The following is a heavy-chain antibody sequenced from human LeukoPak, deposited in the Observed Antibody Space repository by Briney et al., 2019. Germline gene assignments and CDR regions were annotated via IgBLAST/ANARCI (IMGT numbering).Heavy chain of an antibody. J-gene: IGHJ4*02. V-gene: IGHV4-34*01. CDR1: GGSFSGYY. D-gene: IGHD1-26*01. CDR3: ARGQSLDHRNPIVGATMGDY. Sequence: SETLSLTCAVYGGSFSGYYWSWIRQPPGKGLEWIGEINHSGSTNYNPSLKSRVTISVDTSKNQFSLKPSSVTAADTAVYYCARGQSLDHRNPIVGATMGDYWGQGTLVTVSS. CDR2: INHSGST.